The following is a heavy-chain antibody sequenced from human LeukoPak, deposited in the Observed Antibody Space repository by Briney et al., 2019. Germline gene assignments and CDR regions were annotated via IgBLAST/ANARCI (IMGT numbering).Heavy chain of an antibody. Sequence: VASVKVSCKATGYRFTSYGVSWVRQAPGQGPEWMGWISTYTGITHYAEKFQGRVTMTADTSTTTAYMELRSLSVDDTAVYYCARDSDYGCNGYGDWLDPWGQGTLVTVSS. CDR3: ARDSDYGCNGYGDWLDP. CDR2: ISTYTGIT. D-gene: IGHD4-23*01. CDR1: GYRFTSYG. J-gene: IGHJ5*02. V-gene: IGHV1-18*01.